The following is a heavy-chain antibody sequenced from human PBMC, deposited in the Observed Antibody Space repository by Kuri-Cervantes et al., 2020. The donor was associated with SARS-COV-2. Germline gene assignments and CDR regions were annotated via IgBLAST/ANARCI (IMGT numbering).Heavy chain of an antibody. CDR1: GFTFSSYW. D-gene: IGHD2-15*01. CDR3: AREGVVAASPDAFDI. Sequence: GESLKISCAASGFTFSSYWMSWVRQAPGKGLEWVANIKQDGSEKYYVDSVKGRFTISRDNAKNSLYLQMNSLRAEDTAVYYCAREGVVAASPDAFDIWGQGTMVTVSS. V-gene: IGHV3-7*01. CDR2: IKQDGSEK. J-gene: IGHJ3*02.